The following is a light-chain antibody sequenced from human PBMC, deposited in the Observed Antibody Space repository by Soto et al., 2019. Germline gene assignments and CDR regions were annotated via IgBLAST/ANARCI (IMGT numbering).Light chain of an antibody. CDR1: SSDVGSHNF. J-gene: IGLJ2*01. CDR3: CSYAGTTTWV. Sequence: QSVLTQPPSVSGSPGQSITISCTGTSSDVGSHNFVSWYQQRPGKAPKLMIFEVTKRPSGVSSRFSASKSGNTASLTISGVQAEDEADYYCCSYAGTTTWVFGGGTKLTVL. V-gene: IGLV2-23*02. CDR2: EVT.